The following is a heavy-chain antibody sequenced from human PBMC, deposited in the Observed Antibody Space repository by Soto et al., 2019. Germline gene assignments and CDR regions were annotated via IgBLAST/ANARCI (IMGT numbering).Heavy chain of an antibody. CDR2: ISGSGGST. V-gene: IGHV3-23*01. J-gene: IGHJ4*02. CDR1: GFTFSSYA. D-gene: IGHD3-3*01. Sequence: EVQLLESGGGLVQPGGSLRLSCAASGFTFSSYAMSWVRQAPGKGLEWVSAISGSGGSTYYADSVKGRFTISRDNSKKSMYLQMNSRRDEDTAVYYCAKAAYAFWSGYSHLDFDYWGQGTLGAVPS. CDR3: AKAAYAFWSGYSHLDFDY.